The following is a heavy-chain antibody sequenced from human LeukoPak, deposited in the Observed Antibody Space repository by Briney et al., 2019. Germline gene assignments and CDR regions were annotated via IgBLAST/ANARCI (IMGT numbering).Heavy chain of an antibody. J-gene: IGHJ3*02. Sequence: PGGSLRLSCAASGFTFSSYAMSWVRQAPGKGLEWVSAISSSGGSTYYADSVKGRFTISRDNSKNTLYPQMNSLRAEDTAVYYCAKDSIYSRGSGWYRDAFDIWGQGTMVTVSS. V-gene: IGHV3-23*01. CDR1: GFTFSSYA. CDR3: AKDSIYSRGSGWYRDAFDI. CDR2: ISSSGGST. D-gene: IGHD6-19*01.